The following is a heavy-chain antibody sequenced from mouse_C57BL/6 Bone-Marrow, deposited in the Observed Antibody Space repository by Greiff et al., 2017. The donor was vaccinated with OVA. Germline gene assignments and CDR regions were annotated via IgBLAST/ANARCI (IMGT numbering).Heavy chain of an antibody. CDR2: IHPNSGST. CDR3: ANKEKFAY. Sequence: QVHVKQPGAELVKPGASVKLSCKASGYTFTSYWMHWVKQRPGQGLEWIGMIHPNSGSTNYNEKFKSKATLTVDKSSSTAYMQLSSLTSEDSAVYYCANKEKFAYWGQGTLVTVSA. J-gene: IGHJ3*01. V-gene: IGHV1-64*01. CDR1: GYTFTSYW.